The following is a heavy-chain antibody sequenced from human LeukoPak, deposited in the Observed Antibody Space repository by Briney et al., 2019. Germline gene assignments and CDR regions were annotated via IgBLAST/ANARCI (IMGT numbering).Heavy chain of an antibody. CDR1: GLPISSGDYY. J-gene: IGHJ4*02. Sequence: ASQTLSLPCTVSGLPISSGDYYWSWIPKPPGKGLEWIRYIYYSGSTYYNPFLKSRVTISVDTPKNQFSLKLSSVTAADTAVYYCARVRTVPAAIPYFDYWGQGTLVTVSS. CDR2: IYYSGST. V-gene: IGHV4-30-4*01. D-gene: IGHD2-2*01. CDR3: ARVRTVPAAIPYFDY.